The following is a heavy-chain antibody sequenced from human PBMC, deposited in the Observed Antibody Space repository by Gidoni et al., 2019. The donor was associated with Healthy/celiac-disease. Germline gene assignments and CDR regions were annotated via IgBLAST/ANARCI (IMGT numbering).Heavy chain of an antibody. Sequence: QAQLQESGPGLVKPSQTLSLTCTVSGGSISSGGYYWSWIRQHPGKGLEWIGYIYYSGSTYYNPSLKSRVTISVDTSKNQFSLKLSSVTAADTAVYYCARGVAAAGAGGDAFDIWGQGTMVTVSS. V-gene: IGHV4-31*03. CDR1: GGSISSGGYY. CDR3: ARGVAAAGAGGDAFDI. CDR2: IYYSGST. J-gene: IGHJ3*02. D-gene: IGHD6-13*01.